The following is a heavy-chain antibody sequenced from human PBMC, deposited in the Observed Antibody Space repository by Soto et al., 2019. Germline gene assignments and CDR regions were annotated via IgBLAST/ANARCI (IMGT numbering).Heavy chain of an antibody. D-gene: IGHD4-17*01. J-gene: IGHJ4*02. CDR3: AHSDYIRPLDS. CDR1: GFSLSTTGVG. CDR2: IYWDDDK. V-gene: IGHV2-5*02. Sequence: QITLKESGPTLVKPTQTLTLTCTFSGFSLSTTGVGVGWIRQPPGKALEWLALIYWDDDKRYSPSLKSRLTIPQDTPKNQVVLTMTNMDPLDTATYYCAHSDYIRPLDSWGQGTLVTVSS.